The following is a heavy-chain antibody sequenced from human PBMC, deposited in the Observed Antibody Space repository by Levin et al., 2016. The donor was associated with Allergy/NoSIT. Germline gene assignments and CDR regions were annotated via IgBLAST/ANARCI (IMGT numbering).Heavy chain of an antibody. D-gene: IGHD2-15*01. Sequence: SETLSLTCAVSGYSITSGYYWGWIRQPPGKGLEWIGSIYYSGSTYYNPSLKSRVTISVDTSKNQFSLKLTSVTAADTAMYYCARVQYCSGGSCWSNAFDIWGQGTMVTVSS. CDR2: IYYSGST. CDR1: GYSITSGYY. J-gene: IGHJ3*02. CDR3: ARVQYCSGGSCWSNAFDI. V-gene: IGHV4-38-2*01.